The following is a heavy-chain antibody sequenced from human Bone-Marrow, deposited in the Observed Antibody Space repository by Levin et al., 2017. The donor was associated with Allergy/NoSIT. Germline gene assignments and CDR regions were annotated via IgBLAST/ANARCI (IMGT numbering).Heavy chain of an antibody. CDR3: ARHIADASLIRGLGRAFDA. Sequence: SQTLSLTCAVSGDSITSGDYYWSWIRQPPERGLEWIGTMSYSGNTYYNPSLKSRVTSSVNTSKNTFSLRLTSVNAGDTAIYYCARHIADASLIRGLGRAFDAWGQGALAAVSS. V-gene: IGHV4-30-2*03. CDR1: GDSITSGDYY. D-gene: IGHD6-13*01. CDR2: MSYSGNT. J-gene: IGHJ4*02.